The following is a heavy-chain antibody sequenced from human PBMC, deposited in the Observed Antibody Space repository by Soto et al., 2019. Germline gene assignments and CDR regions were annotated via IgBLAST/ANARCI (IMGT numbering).Heavy chain of an antibody. CDR1: RYTFTSYG. CDR3: ARDEEAKPVSYSAMHV. CDR2: ISTYTGNT. Sequence: QLVQSGAEVKRPGTSVKVSCKASRYTFTSYGISWVRQAPGQGLEWMGRISTYTGNTIYAQKFQDRVTMTAEISTCTASRELRSLRSDDTAVYYCARDEEAKPVSYSAMHVWGQGTTVTFAS. J-gene: IGHJ6*02. V-gene: IGHV1-18*01. D-gene: IGHD2-8*01.